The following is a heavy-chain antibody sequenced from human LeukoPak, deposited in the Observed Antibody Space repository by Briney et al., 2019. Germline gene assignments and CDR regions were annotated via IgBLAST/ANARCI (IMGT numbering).Heavy chain of an antibody. Sequence: SETLSLTCAVCGGSFSGYYWSWIRQPPGKGLEWIGEINHSGSTNYNPSLKSRVTISVDTSKNQFPLKLSSVTAADTAVYYCARAGVVTMVRGVITLDYWGQGTLVTVSS. D-gene: IGHD3-10*01. CDR2: INHSGST. V-gene: IGHV4-34*01. J-gene: IGHJ4*02. CDR3: ARAGVVTMVRGVITLDY. CDR1: GGSFSGYY.